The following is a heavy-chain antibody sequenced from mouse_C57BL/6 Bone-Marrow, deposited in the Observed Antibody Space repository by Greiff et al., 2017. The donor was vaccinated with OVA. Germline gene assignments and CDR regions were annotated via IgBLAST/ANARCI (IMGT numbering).Heavy chain of an antibody. CDR2: ISDGGSYT. CDR3: ARDGLRPYYFDY. V-gene: IGHV5-4*01. J-gene: IGHJ2*01. CDR1: GFTFSSYA. Sequence: EVKLVESGGGLVKPGGSLKLSCAASGFTFSSYAMSWVRQTPEQRLEWVATISDGGSYTYYPDNVKGRFTISRDNAKNNLYLQMSHLKSEKTAMYYCARDGLRPYYFDYWGQGTTLTVSS. D-gene: IGHD3-2*02.